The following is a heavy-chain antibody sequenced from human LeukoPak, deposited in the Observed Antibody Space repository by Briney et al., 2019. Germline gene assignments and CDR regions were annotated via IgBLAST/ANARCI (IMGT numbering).Heavy chain of an antibody. Sequence: GGSLRLSCAASGFTFSNHAMTWVRQAPGKGLEWVSVISGDGGTTYYADSVKGRFTISRDNSKNTLYLQMDSLRAGDTAVYYCARDTYCGVSVYWGQGTLVTVSS. CDR1: GFTFSNHA. D-gene: IGHD2-21*01. J-gene: IGHJ4*02. CDR3: ARDTYCGVSVY. V-gene: IGHV3-23*01. CDR2: ISGDGGTT.